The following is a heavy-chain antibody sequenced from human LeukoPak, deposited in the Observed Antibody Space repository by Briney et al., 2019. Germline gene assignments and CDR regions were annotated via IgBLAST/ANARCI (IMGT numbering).Heavy chain of an antibody. CDR2: IRYAGGNK. J-gene: IGHJ4*02. Sequence: GRALRLSCAASGITFSVYDMQWVRQALGKGPKWVAFIRYAGGNKFYADSVKGRFTISRDNSKNTLYLQMNSLRAEDTAVYYCAKFPYSSGWATDYWGQGTLVTVSS. V-gene: IGHV3-30*02. D-gene: IGHD6-19*01. CDR3: AKFPYSSGWATDY. CDR1: GITFSVYD.